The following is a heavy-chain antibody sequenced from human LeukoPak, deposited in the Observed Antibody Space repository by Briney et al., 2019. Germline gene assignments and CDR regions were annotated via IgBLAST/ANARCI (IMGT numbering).Heavy chain of an antibody. Sequence: GASVKVSCKVSGYTLTELSMHWVRQAPGKGHEWMGRFDPEDGETIYAQKFQGRVTMTADTSTDTVYMELSSLRSEDTAVCYCATEGKMVRGVYTDYWGQGTLVTVSS. V-gene: IGHV1-24*01. CDR2: FDPEDGET. CDR3: ATEGKMVRGVYTDY. D-gene: IGHD3-10*01. J-gene: IGHJ4*02. CDR1: GYTLTELS.